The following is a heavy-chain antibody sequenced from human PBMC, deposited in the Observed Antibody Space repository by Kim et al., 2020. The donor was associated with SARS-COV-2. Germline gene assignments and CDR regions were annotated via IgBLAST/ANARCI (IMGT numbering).Heavy chain of an antibody. CDR3: ARGDFWSGYSLNYWYFDL. Sequence: GGSLRLSCAASGFTFSSYGMHWVRQAPGKGLEWVAVIWYDGSNKYYADSVKGRFTISRDNSKNTLYLQMNSLRAEDTAVYYCARGDFWSGYSLNYWYFDLWGRGTLVTVSS. V-gene: IGHV3-33*01. CDR2: IWYDGSNK. CDR1: GFTFSSYG. D-gene: IGHD3-3*01. J-gene: IGHJ2*01.